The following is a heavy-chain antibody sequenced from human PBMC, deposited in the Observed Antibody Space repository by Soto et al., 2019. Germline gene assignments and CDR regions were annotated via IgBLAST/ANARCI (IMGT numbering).Heavy chain of an antibody. V-gene: IGHV4-30-2*01. J-gene: IGHJ4*02. CDR2: IYHSGST. CDR3: ARALTGLFGY. CDR1: GGSISSGGYS. Sequence: SETLSLTYAVSGGSISSGGYSWSWIRQPPGKGLEWIGYIYHSGSTYYNPSLKSRVTISVDRSKNQFSLKLSSVTAADTAVYYCARALTGLFGYWGQGTLVTVSS.